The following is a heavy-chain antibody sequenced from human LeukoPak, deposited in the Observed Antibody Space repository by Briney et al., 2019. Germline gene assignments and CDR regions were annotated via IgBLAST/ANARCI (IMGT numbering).Heavy chain of an antibody. CDR3: ARDRREYSGNYFDY. Sequence: GGSLRLSCAASGFTFSSNYMSWVRQAPGKGLEWVSVIYIGGRTYYADSVKGRFTISIDNSKNTLYLQMNSLRAEDTAVYYCARDRREYSGNYFDYWGQGTLVTVSS. CDR1: GFTFSSNY. V-gene: IGHV3-53*01. D-gene: IGHD1-26*01. J-gene: IGHJ4*02. CDR2: IYIGGRT.